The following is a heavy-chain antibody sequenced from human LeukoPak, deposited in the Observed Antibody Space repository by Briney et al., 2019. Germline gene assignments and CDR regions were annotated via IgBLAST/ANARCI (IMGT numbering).Heavy chain of an antibody. J-gene: IGHJ6*02. CDR2: IGRTT. V-gene: IGHV3-23*01. CDR3: AKRGRYGTVHFDGMDV. CDR1: GFTFSSFY. Sequence: QPGGSLRLSCAASGFTFSSFYMSWIRQAPGKGLEYVSGIGRTTYYAYSVNRRITISRDNSKTKLYLQMKSLRAEYTAVYYCAKRGRYGTVHFDGMDVWGQGTTVTVSS. D-gene: IGHD2-8*02.